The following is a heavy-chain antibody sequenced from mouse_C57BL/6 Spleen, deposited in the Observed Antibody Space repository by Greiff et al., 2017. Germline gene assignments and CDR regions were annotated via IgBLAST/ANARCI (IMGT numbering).Heavy chain of an antibody. V-gene: IGHV2-2*01. Sequence: VQRVESGPGLVQPSQSLSITCTVSGFSLTSYGVHWVRQSPGKGLEWLGVIWSGGSTDYNAAFISRLSISKDNSKSQVFFKMNSLQADDTAIYYCARTLYDGYYEAMDYWGQGTSVTVSS. CDR1: GFSLTSYG. CDR3: ARTLYDGYYEAMDY. J-gene: IGHJ4*01. CDR2: IWSGGST. D-gene: IGHD2-3*01.